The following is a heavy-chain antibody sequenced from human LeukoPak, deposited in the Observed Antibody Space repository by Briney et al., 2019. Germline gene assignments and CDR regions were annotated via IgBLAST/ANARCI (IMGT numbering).Heavy chain of an antibody. Sequence: ASVKVSCKASGYTFISYGISWVRQAPGQGLEWMGWISAYNGNTNYAQKFQGRVTMTIDTSTSTAYMELRSLRSDDTAVYYCARVRPTIFGVASSGEDYWGQGTLVTVSS. CDR1: GYTFISYG. CDR2: ISAYNGNT. CDR3: ARVRPTIFGVASSGEDY. D-gene: IGHD3-3*01. J-gene: IGHJ4*02. V-gene: IGHV1-18*01.